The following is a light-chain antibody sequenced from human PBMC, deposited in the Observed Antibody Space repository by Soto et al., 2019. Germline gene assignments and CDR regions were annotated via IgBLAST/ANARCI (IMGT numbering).Light chain of an antibody. J-gene: IGKJ1*01. CDR2: GAS. CDR3: QQYGSSYPWT. CDR1: QNISRS. V-gene: IGKV3-20*01. Sequence: EIVLTQSPGTLSLSPGERATLSCKASQNISRSLAWYQQKPGQGPRLLFYGASSRATGIPDRFSGSGSGTDFTLTIRRLEPEDFAVYYCQQYGSSYPWTFGQGTKVDIK.